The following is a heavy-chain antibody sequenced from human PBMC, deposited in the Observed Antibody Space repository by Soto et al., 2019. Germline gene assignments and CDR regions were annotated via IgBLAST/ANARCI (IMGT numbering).Heavy chain of an antibody. CDR3: ARGSPRELPGMDV. V-gene: IGHV3-11*05. CDR2: ISSSSSYT. Sequence: QVQLVESGGGLVKPGGSLRLSCAASGFTISDYYMSWIRQAPGKGLEWVSYISSSSSYTNYADSVKGRFTISRDNAKNSLYLQMNSLRAEDTAVYYCARGSPRELPGMDVWGQGTTVTVSS. J-gene: IGHJ6*02. CDR1: GFTISDYY. D-gene: IGHD1-26*01.